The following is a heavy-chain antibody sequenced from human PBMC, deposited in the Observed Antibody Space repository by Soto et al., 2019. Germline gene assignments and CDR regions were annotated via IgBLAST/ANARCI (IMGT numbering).Heavy chain of an antibody. J-gene: IGHJ4*02. Sequence: SVKVSCKASGGTFSTYAINWVRQAPGQGLEWMGGIIPVFRTANYTQKFQGRVTLTRDTSISTVSLELSSLTSEDTAVYYCARGLDDFETIAYDYWGQGTLVTVSS. V-gene: IGHV1-69*05. D-gene: IGHD2-21*01. CDR3: ARGLDDFETIAYDY. CDR1: GGTFSTYA. CDR2: IIPVFRTA.